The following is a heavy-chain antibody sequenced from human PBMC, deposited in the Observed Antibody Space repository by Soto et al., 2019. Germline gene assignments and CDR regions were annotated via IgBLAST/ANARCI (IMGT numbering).Heavy chain of an antibody. D-gene: IGHD7-27*01. CDR3: AKGLTGAPYYGMDV. CDR2: ITGSGDDT. J-gene: IGHJ6*02. V-gene: IGHV3-23*01. Sequence: PGGSLRLSCAASGFTFSSYVMSWVRQAPGKGLEWVSSITGSGDDTYDAVSVRGRFTISRDNSKNTLYLQMNSLRAEDTAIYYCAKGLTGAPYYGMDVWGQGTTVTVSS. CDR1: GFTFSSYV.